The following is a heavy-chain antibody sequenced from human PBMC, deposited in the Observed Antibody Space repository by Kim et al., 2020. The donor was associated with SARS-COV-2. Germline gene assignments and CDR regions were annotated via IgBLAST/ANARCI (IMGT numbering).Heavy chain of an antibody. J-gene: IGHJ4*02. CDR2: IDPSDSYT. V-gene: IGHV5-10-1*01. Sequence: GESLKISCKGSGYSFTSYWISWVRQMPGKGLEWMGRIDPSDSYTNYSPSFQGHVTISADKSISTAYLQWSSLKASDTAMYYCARHPVSVFCSSTSCYDATPFDYWGQGTLVTVSS. CDR3: ARHPVSVFCSSTSCYDATPFDY. CDR1: GYSFTSYW. D-gene: IGHD2-2*01.